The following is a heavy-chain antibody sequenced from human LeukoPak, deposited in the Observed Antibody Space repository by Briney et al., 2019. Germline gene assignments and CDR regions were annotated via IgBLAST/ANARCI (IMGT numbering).Heavy chain of an antibody. Sequence: GASVKVSCKASGYTFTSYDINWVRQATGQGLEWMGWMNPNSGNTGYAQKFQGRVTMTRNTSISTAYMELSSLRSEDTAVYYCARGNAAGDFAGFSSYYYYYYMDVWGKGTTVTVSS. CDR1: GYTFTSYD. D-gene: IGHD6-13*01. V-gene: IGHV1-8*01. J-gene: IGHJ6*03. CDR2: MNPNSGNT. CDR3: ARGNAAGDFAGFSSYYYYYYMDV.